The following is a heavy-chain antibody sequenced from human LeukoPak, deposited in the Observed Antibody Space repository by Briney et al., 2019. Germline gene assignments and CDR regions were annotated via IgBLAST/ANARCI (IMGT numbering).Heavy chain of an antibody. V-gene: IGHV4-59*08. D-gene: IGHD5-18*01. Sequence: SETLSLTCTVSGGSISSYYWSWIRQPPGKGLEWIGYIYYSGSTNYNPSLKSRVTISADTSKNQFSLKLSSVTAADTAVYYCARRTAMAYFDYWGQGTLVTVSS. CDR3: ARRTAMAYFDY. CDR1: GGSISSYY. J-gene: IGHJ4*02. CDR2: IYYSGST.